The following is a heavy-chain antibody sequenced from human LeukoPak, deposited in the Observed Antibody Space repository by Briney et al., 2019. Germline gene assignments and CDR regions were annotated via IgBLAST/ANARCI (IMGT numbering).Heavy chain of an antibody. CDR3: AKPARTDYADY. CDR1: GFTFSTYA. J-gene: IGHJ4*02. D-gene: IGHD1-14*01. CDR2: ISYDGSNK. V-gene: IGHV3-30*18. Sequence: HPGRSLRLSCAASGFTFSTYAMHWVRQAPGKGLEWVAVISYDGSNKYYADSVKGRFTISRDNSKNTLYLQMNSLRADDTAVYYCAKPARTDYADYWGQGTLVTVSS.